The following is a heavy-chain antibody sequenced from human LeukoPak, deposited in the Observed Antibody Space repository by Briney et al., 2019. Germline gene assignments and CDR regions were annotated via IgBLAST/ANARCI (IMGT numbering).Heavy chain of an antibody. CDR2: ISAYNGNT. CDR1: GYTFTSYG. CDR3: ARAGPYDFWSGYWLDI. D-gene: IGHD3-3*01. J-gene: IGHJ3*02. Sequence: ASVTVSFTASGYTFTSYGISWVRQAPGQGLEWMGWISAYNGNTNYAQKLQGRVTMTTDTSTSTAYMELRSLRSDDTAVYYCARAGPYDFWSGYWLDIWGQGTMVTVSS. V-gene: IGHV1-18*01.